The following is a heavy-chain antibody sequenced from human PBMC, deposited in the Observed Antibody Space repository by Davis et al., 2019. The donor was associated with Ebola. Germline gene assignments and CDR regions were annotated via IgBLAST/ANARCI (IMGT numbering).Heavy chain of an antibody. CDR3: AKDRYYDNSPLYFESGT. V-gene: IGHV1-69*13. Sequence: SVKVSCKASGGTFSSYAISWVRQAPGQGLEWVGGIIPIFDTASYAHNFQDRVTITADESRITAYLELSSLRSEDTAVYYCAKDRYYDNSPLYFESGTWGQGTLVTVSS. CDR2: IIPIFDTA. D-gene: IGHD3-22*01. J-gene: IGHJ4*02. CDR1: GGTFSSYA.